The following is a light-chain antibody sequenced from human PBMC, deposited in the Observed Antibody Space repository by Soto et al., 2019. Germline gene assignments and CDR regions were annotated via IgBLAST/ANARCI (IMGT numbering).Light chain of an antibody. J-gene: IGKJ4*01. Sequence: EIVLTQSPDTLSLSPGERATLSCRASQSVSTNSLAWYQQKRGQAPRPLIYGASSRATGTPDRFSGSGSGTDFTLIISRLEPEDFVVYYCQQYGSSVLTFGGGTKVEIK. CDR2: GAS. CDR1: QSVSTNS. CDR3: QQYGSSVLT. V-gene: IGKV3-20*01.